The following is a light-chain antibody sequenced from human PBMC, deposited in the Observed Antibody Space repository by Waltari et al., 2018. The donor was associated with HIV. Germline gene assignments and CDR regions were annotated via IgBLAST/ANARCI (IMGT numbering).Light chain of an antibody. CDR1: QSVGSD. CDR3: QQYNNWPFT. V-gene: IGKV3-15*01. CDR2: GAS. Sequence: TQSPGTLSVSPGERATLSCRASQSVGSDLAWYQQKPGQAPRLLIYGASTRATGIPARFSGSGSGTEFTLTISSLQSEDSAIYYCQQYNNWPFTFGPGTKVDIK. J-gene: IGKJ3*01.